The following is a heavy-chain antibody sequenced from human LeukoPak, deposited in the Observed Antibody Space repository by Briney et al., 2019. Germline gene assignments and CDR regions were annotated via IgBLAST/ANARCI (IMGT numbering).Heavy chain of an antibody. CDR2: ISYDGGNK. CDR1: GFTFGDYG. V-gene: IGHV3-30*18. D-gene: IGHD3-10*01. Sequence: GGSLRLSCAASGFTFGDYGMHWVRQAPGKGLEWVALISYDGGNKFYADSVRDRFTISRDNSKNTLFMQMNSLRIEDTAVYYCAKVFEVRGARRPKDYWGQGTLVIVSS. CDR3: AKVFEVRGARRPKDY. J-gene: IGHJ4*02.